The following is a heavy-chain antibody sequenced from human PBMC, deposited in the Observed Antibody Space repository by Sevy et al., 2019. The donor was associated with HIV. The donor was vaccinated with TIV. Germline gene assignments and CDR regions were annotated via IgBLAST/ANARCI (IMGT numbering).Heavy chain of an antibody. CDR3: AKDSGGWLRYYYYGMDV. D-gene: IGHD6-19*01. Sequence: GGSLRLSCAASGFTFSSYGMHWVRQAPGKGLEWVAVISYDGSNKYYADSVKGRFTISRDNSKNTRYLQMNSLRAEDTAVYYCAKDSGGWLRYYYYGMDVWGQGTTVTVSS. CDR1: GFTFSSYG. V-gene: IGHV3-30*18. CDR2: ISYDGSNK. J-gene: IGHJ6*02.